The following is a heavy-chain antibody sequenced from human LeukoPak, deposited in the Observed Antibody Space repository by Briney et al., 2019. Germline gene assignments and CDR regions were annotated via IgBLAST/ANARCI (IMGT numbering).Heavy chain of an antibody. V-gene: IGHV3-74*01. J-gene: IGHJ5*02. D-gene: IGHD3-22*01. CDR2: INTDGSST. CDR1: GFTFSSYW. CDR3: ARAKFKYYYDSSGYNWFDP. Sequence: GGSLRLSCAASGFTFSSYWMHWVRHAPGKGLVWVSRINTDGSSTSYADSVKGRFTISRDNAKNTLYLQMNSPRAEDTAVYYCARAKFKYYYDSSGYNWFDPWGQGTLVTVSS.